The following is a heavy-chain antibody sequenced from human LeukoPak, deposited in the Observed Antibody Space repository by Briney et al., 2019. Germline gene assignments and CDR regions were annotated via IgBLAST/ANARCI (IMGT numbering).Heavy chain of an antibody. CDR1: GGTFSSYA. J-gene: IGHJ6*03. D-gene: IGHD3-22*01. V-gene: IGHV1-69*06. CDR2: IIPIFGTA. CDR3: ARGDSYYYYYYMDV. Sequence: SVKVSCKASGGTFSSYAISWVRQAPGQGLEWMGGIIPIFGTANYAQKFQGRVTITADKSTSTAYMELSSLRSEDTAVYYCARGDSYYYYYYMDVWGKGTTVTVSS.